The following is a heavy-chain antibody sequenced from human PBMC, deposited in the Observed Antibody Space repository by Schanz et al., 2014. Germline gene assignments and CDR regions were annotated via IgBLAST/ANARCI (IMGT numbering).Heavy chain of an antibody. D-gene: IGHD3-10*01. Sequence: EVQLLESGGGLVQPGGSLRLSCAASGFTFSSYAMSWVRQAPGKGLEWVSAISGSGGSTYYADSVKGRFTISRYNSKNSLYLQMNSLRAEDTAVYYCARIGGSVFDYWAQGTLVTVSS. V-gene: IGHV3-23*01. J-gene: IGHJ4*02. CDR2: ISGSGGST. CDR3: ARIGGSVFDY. CDR1: GFTFSSYA.